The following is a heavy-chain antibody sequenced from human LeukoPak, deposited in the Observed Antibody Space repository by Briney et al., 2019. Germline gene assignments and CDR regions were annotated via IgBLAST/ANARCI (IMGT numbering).Heavy chain of an antibody. Sequence: GGSLRLSCSASGFTFSSYAMHWVRQAPGKGLEYVSAISSNGGSTYYADSVKGRFTISRDNSKNTLYLQMSSLRAEDTAVYYCTGGGWSTDAFDIWGQGTMVTVSS. D-gene: IGHD6-19*01. J-gene: IGHJ3*02. CDR3: TGGGWSTDAFDI. CDR2: ISSNGGST. V-gene: IGHV3-64*04. CDR1: GFTFSSYA.